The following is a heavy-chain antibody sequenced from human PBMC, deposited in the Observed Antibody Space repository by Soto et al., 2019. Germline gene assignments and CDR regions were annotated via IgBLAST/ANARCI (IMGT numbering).Heavy chain of an antibody. CDR1: GGSFSGYY. CDR2: INHSGST. V-gene: IGHV4-34*01. D-gene: IGHD3-22*01. Sequence: PSETLSLTCAVYGGSFSGYYWSWIRQPPGKGLEWIGEINHSGSTNYNPSLKSRVTTSVDTSKNQFSLKLSSVTAADTAVYYCARVPAMYYYDSSGHAHFDYWGQGTLVTVSS. CDR3: ARVPAMYYYDSSGHAHFDY. J-gene: IGHJ4*02.